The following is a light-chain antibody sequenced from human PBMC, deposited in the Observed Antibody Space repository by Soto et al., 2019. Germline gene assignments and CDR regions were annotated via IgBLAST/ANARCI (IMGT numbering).Light chain of an antibody. CDR1: TGAVTSGYY. CDR3: LLYYGGAQV. J-gene: IGLJ2*01. CDR2: SIS. Sequence: AVVTQEPSLTVSPGGTVTLTCASSTGAVTSGYYPNWFQQKPGQAPRALIYSISNKHSWTPARFSGSLLGGTAALTLSGVQHEDEAEYYCLLYYGGAQVFGGGTKLTVL. V-gene: IGLV7-43*01.